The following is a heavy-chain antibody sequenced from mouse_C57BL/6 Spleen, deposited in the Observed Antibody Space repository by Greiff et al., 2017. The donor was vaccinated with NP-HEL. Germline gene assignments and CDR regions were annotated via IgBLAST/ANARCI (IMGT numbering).Heavy chain of an antibody. D-gene: IGHD1-1*01. V-gene: IGHV3-6*01. CDR2: ISYDGSN. J-gene: IGHJ1*03. CDR1: GYSITSGYY. Sequence: DVKLQESGPGLVKPSQSLSLTCSVTGYSITSGYYWNWIRQFPGNNLEWMGYISYDGSNNYNPSLKNRISITRDTSKNQFFLKLNSVTTEDTATYYCARESSLHWYFDVWGTGTTVTVSS. CDR3: ARESSLHWYFDV.